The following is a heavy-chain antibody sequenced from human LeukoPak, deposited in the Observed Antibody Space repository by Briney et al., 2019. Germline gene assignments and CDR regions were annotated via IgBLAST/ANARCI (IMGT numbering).Heavy chain of an antibody. D-gene: IGHD3-22*01. J-gene: IGHJ3*02. CDR1: GFTFSNYG. V-gene: IGHV3-30*02. CDR2: IQYDGSNK. CDR3: ARGDHYYDSGGTGAGAFDI. Sequence: PGGSLRLSCAASGFTFSNYGMNWVRQAPGKGLEWVAFIQYDGSNKYYADSVKGRFTISRDNSKSTLYLQMNSLRAEDTAVYYCARGDHYYDSGGTGAGAFDIWGQGTMVTVSS.